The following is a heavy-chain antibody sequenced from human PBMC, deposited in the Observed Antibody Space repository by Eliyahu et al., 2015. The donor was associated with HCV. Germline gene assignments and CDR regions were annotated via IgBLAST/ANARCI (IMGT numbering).Heavy chain of an antibody. Sequence: QVQLQESGPGLVKPSETLSLACSVSGGSLNNHYWSWIRQPAGKGLEWIGRIYSSGTTSYNPSLESRVTVSLDTSKNQFSLKLTSVTAADTAVYYCARYGPAFPTASFDYWGQGALVTVSS. D-gene: IGHD3-3*02. V-gene: IGHV4-4*07. CDR2: IYSSGTT. CDR1: GGSLNNHY. CDR3: ARYGPAFPTASFDY. J-gene: IGHJ4*02.